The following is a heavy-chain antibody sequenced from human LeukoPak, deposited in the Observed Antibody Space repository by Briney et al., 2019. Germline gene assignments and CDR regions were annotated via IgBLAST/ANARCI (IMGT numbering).Heavy chain of an antibody. CDR2: ISYDGSNK. CDR1: GFTHSSYA. J-gene: IGHJ3*02. D-gene: IGHD2-21*02. Sequence: GGSLRLSCAASGFTHSSYAMHWVRQAPGKGLEWVAVISYDGSNKYYADSVKGRFTISRDNSKNTLYLQMNSLRAEDTAVYYCARAPYCGGDCYAPDDAFDIWGQGTMVTVSS. CDR3: ARAPYCGGDCYAPDDAFDI. V-gene: IGHV3-30-3*01.